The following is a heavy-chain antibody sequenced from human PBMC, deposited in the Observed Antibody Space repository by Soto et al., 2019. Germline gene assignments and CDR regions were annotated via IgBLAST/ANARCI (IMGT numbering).Heavy chain of an antibody. D-gene: IGHD5-18*01. J-gene: IGHJ6*02. CDR2: IKQDGSEK. CDR3: ARDCGYSYGCLEYYYGMDV. V-gene: IGHV3-7*05. Sequence: EVQLVESGGGLVQPGGSLRLSCAASGFTFSSYWMSWVRQAPGKGLEWVANIKQDGSEKYYVDSVKGRFTISRDNAKNSLYLQMNSLRAEDTAVYYCARDCGYSYGCLEYYYGMDVWGQGTTVTVSS. CDR1: GFTFSSYW.